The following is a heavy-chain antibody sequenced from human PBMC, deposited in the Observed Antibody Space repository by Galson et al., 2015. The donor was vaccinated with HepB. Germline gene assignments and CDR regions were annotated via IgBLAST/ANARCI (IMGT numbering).Heavy chain of an antibody. CDR1: GFPLSRYW. CDR3: ARDPEILLVGATFVFYGMDV. CDR2: IKEDGSEN. J-gene: IGHJ6*02. Sequence: SLRLSCAASGFPLSRYWVTWVRQAPGKGLEWVANIKEDGSENYYADSVKGRFTISRDDAKNSLYLQINSLRAEDTAVYHCARDPEILLVGATFVFYGMDVWGHGTTVTVSS. D-gene: IGHD1-26*01. V-gene: IGHV3-7*03.